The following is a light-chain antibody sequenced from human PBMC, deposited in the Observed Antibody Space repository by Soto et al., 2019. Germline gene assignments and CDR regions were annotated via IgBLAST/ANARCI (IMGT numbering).Light chain of an antibody. V-gene: IGLV2-14*01. CDR2: DVS. CDR3: SSYTRSSTYV. J-gene: IGLJ1*01. Sequence: QSVLTQPASVSGSPGQSITISCTGTSSDVGGYNYVSWYRQHPGRAPKLMIYDVSNRPSGVSNRFSGSTSGNTASLTISGLQADDEDDYYCSSYTRSSTYVFGTGTKVTVL. CDR1: SSDVGGYNY.